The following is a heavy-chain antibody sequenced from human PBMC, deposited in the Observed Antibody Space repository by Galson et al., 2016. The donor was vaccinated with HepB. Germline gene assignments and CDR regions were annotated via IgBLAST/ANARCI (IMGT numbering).Heavy chain of an antibody. Sequence: SLRLSCAAAGFAFSGYAMSWVHQAPGKGLEWVAVISYDGSNKYHADSVKGRFTISRDNSKKTLYLQMNSLRSEDTAGYYCARAPGGRTQLWEDYWGQGTRVTVSS. D-gene: IGHD5-18*01. CDR1: GFAFSGYA. V-gene: IGHV3-30-3*01. CDR3: ARAPGGRTQLWEDY. CDR2: ISYDGSNK. J-gene: IGHJ3*01.